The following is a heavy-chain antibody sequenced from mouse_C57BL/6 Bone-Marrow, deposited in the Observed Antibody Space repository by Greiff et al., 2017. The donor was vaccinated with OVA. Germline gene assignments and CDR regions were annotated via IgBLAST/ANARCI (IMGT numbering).Heavy chain of an antibody. CDR1: GFTFSSYA. D-gene: IGHD1-1*01. CDR2: ISACGSYT. Sequence: EVQLLESGGGLVKPGASLKLSCAASGFTFSSYAMSWVSQTPEKRLEWVATISACGSYTYYPDNLKGRFTISRDNAKSNLYLQMSHLKSEDTAVYYGARGDGSSLFAYWGQGTLVTVSA. V-gene: IGHV5-4*01. CDR3: ARGDGSSLFAY. J-gene: IGHJ3*01.